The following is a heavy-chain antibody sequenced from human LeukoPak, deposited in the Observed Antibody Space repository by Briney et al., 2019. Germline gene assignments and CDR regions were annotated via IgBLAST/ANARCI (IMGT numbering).Heavy chain of an antibody. Sequence: ASVKVSCKASGYTFTSYDINWVRQATGQGLEWMVWMNPNSGNTGYAQNFQGRIIVSRNTSISTAYMELSSLTSEDTAIYYCARIAAAGNRRLNYWGQGTLVTVAS. CDR2: MNPNSGNT. CDR1: GYTFTSYD. D-gene: IGHD6-13*01. J-gene: IGHJ4*02. CDR3: ARIAAAGNRRLNY. V-gene: IGHV1-8*01.